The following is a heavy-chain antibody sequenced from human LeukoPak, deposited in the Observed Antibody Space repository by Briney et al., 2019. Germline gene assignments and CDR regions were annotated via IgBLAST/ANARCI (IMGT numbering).Heavy chain of an antibody. V-gene: IGHV1-18*01. Sequence: ASVKVSCKASGYTFTSYGISWVRQAPGQGLEWMGWISAYNGNTNYAQKLQGRVTMTTDTSTSTAYMELRSLRSDDTAVYYCARDRLGEGIAAAGTFDYWGQGTLVTVSS. CDR1: GYTFTSYG. CDR2: ISAYNGNT. CDR3: ARDRLGEGIAAAGTFDY. D-gene: IGHD6-13*01. J-gene: IGHJ4*02.